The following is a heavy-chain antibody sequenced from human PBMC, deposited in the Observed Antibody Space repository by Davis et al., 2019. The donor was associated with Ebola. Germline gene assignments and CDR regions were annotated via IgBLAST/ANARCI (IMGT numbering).Heavy chain of an antibody. Sequence: GESLKISCAASGFTFSSYWMSWVRQAPGKGLEWVANIKQDGSEKYYVDSVKGRFTISRDNAKDLLFLQMSSLRGEDTAIYYCVTDRGLGWFDPWGQGTLVTVSS. D-gene: IGHD3-10*01. CDR1: GFTFSSYW. V-gene: IGHV3-7*01. CDR2: IKQDGSEK. CDR3: VTDRGLGWFDP. J-gene: IGHJ5*02.